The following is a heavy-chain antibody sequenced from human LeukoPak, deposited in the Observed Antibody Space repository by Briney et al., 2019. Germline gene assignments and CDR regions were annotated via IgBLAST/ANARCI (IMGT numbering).Heavy chain of an antibody. J-gene: IGHJ4*02. D-gene: IGHD2-2*02. Sequence: ASVKVSCKASGYTFTSYGISWVQQAPGQGLEWMGWISAYNGNTNYAQKLQGRVTMTTDTSTSTAYVELRSLRSDDTAVYYCARVEVPAAISPFDYWGQGTLVTVSS. CDR3: ARVEVPAAISPFDY. CDR2: ISAYNGNT. CDR1: GYTFTSYG. V-gene: IGHV1-18*01.